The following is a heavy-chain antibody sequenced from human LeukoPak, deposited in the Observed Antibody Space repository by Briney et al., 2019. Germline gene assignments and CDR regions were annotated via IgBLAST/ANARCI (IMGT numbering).Heavy chain of an antibody. CDR1: GFTFSSCW. V-gene: IGHV3-7*01. J-gene: IGHJ4*02. CDR2: IKQDGSEK. Sequence: GGSLRLSCAASGFTFSSCWMSWVRQAPGKGLEWVANIKQDGSEKYYVDSVKGRFTTSRDNAKNSLYLQMNSLRAEDTAVYYCARKNGLDYWGQGTLVTVSS. CDR3: ARKNGLDY.